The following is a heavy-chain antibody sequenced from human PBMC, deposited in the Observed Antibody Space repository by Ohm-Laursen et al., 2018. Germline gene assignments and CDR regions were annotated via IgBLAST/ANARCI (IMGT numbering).Heavy chain of an antibody. V-gene: IGHV4-31*03. D-gene: IGHD6-13*01. Sequence: TLSLTCTVSGGSISSGGYYWSWIRQHPGKGLEWIGYIYYSGSTYYNPSLRSRVTISVDTSKNQFSLKLGSVTAADTAVYYCARDPSGSSWFDYWGQGTLVTVSS. CDR2: IYYSGST. J-gene: IGHJ4*02. CDR1: GGSISSGGYY. CDR3: ARDPSGSSWFDY.